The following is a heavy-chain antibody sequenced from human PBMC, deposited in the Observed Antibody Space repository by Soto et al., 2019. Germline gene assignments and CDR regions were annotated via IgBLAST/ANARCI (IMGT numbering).Heavy chain of an antibody. D-gene: IGHD6-19*01. J-gene: IGHJ3*02. V-gene: IGHV4-31*03. Sequence: SETLSLTCTVSGGSISSGGYYWSWIRQHPGKGLEWIGYIYYSGSTYYNPSLKSRVTISVDTSKNQFSLKLSSVTAADTAVYYCARDYRQGGIAVALNAFAIWGQGTMVTV. CDR1: GGSISSGGYY. CDR2: IYYSGST. CDR3: ARDYRQGGIAVALNAFAI.